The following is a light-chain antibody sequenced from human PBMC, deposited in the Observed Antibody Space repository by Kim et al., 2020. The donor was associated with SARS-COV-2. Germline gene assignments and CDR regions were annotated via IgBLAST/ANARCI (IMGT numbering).Light chain of an antibody. CDR2: EES. CDR1: QSIGTW. V-gene: IGKV1-5*03. J-gene: IGKJ4*01. Sequence: DIQMTQSPSTLSVSVGDRVTITCRASQSIGTWLAWYQQKPGKAPRLLIYEESNLDSGVPSRFSGSGSGTEFTLTISSLQTDDFATYYCQQYDRSPGVSFGGGTKVDIK. CDR3: QQYDRSPGVS.